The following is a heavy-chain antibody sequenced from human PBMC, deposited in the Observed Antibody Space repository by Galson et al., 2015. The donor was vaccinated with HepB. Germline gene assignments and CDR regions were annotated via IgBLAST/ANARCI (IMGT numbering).Heavy chain of an antibody. J-gene: IGHJ3*02. V-gene: IGHV3-74*01. CDR1: GFTFSSYW. CDR2: INSDGSST. D-gene: IGHD2-2*01. CDR3: ARVRASLYCSSTSCYHAFDI. Sequence: SLRLSCAASGFTFSSYWMHWVRQAPGKGLVWVSRINSDGSSTSYADSVKGRFTISRDNAKNTLYLRMNSLRAEDTAVYYCARVRASLYCSSTSCYHAFDIWGQGTMVTVSS.